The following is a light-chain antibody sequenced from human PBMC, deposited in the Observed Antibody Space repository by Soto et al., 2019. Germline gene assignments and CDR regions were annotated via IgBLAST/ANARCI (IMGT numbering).Light chain of an antibody. Sequence: IVMTQSPATLSVSPGERATISCRASQSVSSNLAWYQQKPGQAPRLLIYGASTRATCIPARFSGSGSGTEFTLTISSLQSEDFAVYYCQQYNNWPRTFGQGTKVDIK. V-gene: IGKV3-15*01. J-gene: IGKJ1*01. CDR1: QSVSSN. CDR2: GAS. CDR3: QQYNNWPRT.